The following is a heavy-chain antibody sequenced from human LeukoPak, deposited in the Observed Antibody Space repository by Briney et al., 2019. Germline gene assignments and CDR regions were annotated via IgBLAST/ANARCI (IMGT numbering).Heavy chain of an antibody. J-gene: IGHJ4*02. D-gene: IGHD6-13*01. Sequence: GGSLRLSCAASGFTFSSYEMNWVRQAPGKGLEWVSYISSSGSTIYYADSVKGRFTISRDNAKNSLYLQMNSLRAEDTAVYYCARGPRSSSWYYWGQGTLVTVSS. CDR1: GFTFSSYE. V-gene: IGHV3-48*03. CDR2: ISSSGSTI. CDR3: ARGPRSSSWYY.